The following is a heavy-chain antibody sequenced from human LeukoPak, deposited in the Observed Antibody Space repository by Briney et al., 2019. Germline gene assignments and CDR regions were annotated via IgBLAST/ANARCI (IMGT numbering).Heavy chain of an antibody. V-gene: IGHV3-23*01. CDR3: AKSGDPTYDFWSGYAMNFDY. J-gene: IGHJ4*02. CDR1: GFSVTSNY. D-gene: IGHD3-3*01. CDR2: ISGSGGST. Sequence: GGSLRLSCTASGFSVTSNYMNWVRHAPGKGLEWVSAISGSGGSTYYADSVKGRFTISRDNSKNTLYLQMNSLRAEDTAVYYCAKSGDPTYDFWSGYAMNFDYWGQGTLVTVSS.